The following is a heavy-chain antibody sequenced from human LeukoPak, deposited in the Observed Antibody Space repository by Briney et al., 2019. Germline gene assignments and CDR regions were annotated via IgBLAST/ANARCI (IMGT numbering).Heavy chain of an antibody. Sequence: PGGSLRLSCAASGFTFSSYAMHWVRQAPGKGLEWVAVISYDGSNEYYADSVKGRFTISRDNSKNTLYLQMNSLRAEDTAVYYCASAAGYSSSWGQGTLVTVSS. J-gene: IGHJ4*02. CDR3: ASAAGYSSS. V-gene: IGHV3-30-3*01. CDR1: GFTFSSYA. CDR2: ISYDGSNE. D-gene: IGHD6-13*01.